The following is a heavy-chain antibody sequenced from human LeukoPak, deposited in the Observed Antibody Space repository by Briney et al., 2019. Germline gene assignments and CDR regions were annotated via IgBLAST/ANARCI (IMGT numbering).Heavy chain of an antibody. CDR3: ARVSTLNRYFDY. V-gene: IGHV4-30-2*01. CDR2: IYHRGST. CDR1: GGSMRSGGYS. D-gene: IGHD1-14*01. Sequence: PSQTLSLTCAVWGGSMRSGGYSGSWLRQPRGKGLEGSGYIYHRGSTYYNPSLQSRVTISVDRSKNQFSLKLSSVTAADTAVYSCARVSTLNRYFDYWGQGTPVTVSS. J-gene: IGHJ4*02.